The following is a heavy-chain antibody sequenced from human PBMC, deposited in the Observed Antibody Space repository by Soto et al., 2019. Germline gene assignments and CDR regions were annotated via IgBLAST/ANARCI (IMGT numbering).Heavy chain of an antibody. CDR2: VQMSGTT. Sequence: NPSETLSLTCAVSGASVRSYHWSWIRQAAGKGLEWIGRVQMSGTTNYNPSLKTRVTMSLDTSKNEVSLRMTSVTAADTAVYFCAKDRSTMRWLDPWGQGILVTVSS. CDR3: AKDRSTMRWLDP. D-gene: IGHD1-1*01. V-gene: IGHV4-4*07. CDR1: GASVRSYH. J-gene: IGHJ5*02.